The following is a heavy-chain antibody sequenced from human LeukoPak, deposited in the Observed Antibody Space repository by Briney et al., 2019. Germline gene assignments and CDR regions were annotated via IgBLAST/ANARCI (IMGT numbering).Heavy chain of an antibody. CDR3: AKDPCTNGVCYSFPEEY. V-gene: IGHV3-30*02. CDR1: GFIFSSYG. Sequence: GGSLRLSCAASGFIFSSYGMHWVRQAPGKGLEGVAFIRYDGSDEYYADSVKGRFTISRDNSKNTLYLQMNSLRAEDTAVYYCAKDPCTNGVCYSFPEEYWGQGTLVTVSS. J-gene: IGHJ4*02. CDR2: IRYDGSDE. D-gene: IGHD2-8*01.